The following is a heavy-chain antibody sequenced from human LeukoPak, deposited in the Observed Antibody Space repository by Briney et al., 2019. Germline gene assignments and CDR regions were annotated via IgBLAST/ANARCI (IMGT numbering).Heavy chain of an antibody. D-gene: IGHD6-6*01. J-gene: IGHJ5*02. CDR2: IYSSAST. CDR3: ARDRRSIAARPTWFDP. Sequence: SQTLSLTCTVSGGSFSSCGYYWSRSRQDPGKGLEGIVYIYSSASTSYYPSLKRRVTISADTSKNQFSLKLSSVTAADTAVYYCARDRRSIAARPTWFDPWGQGTLVTVSS. CDR1: GGSFSSCGYY. V-gene: IGHV4-31*03.